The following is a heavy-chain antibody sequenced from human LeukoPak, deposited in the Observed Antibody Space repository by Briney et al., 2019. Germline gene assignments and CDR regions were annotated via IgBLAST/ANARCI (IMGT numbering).Heavy chain of an antibody. CDR1: GGSISSSNW. Sequence: RSSGTLSLTCAVSGGSISSSNWWSWVRQPPGKGLEWIGEIYHSGTSNYNPSLKSRVTISVDKSKSHFSLNLSSVTAADTAVYYCARGGQYSGSYWLFDYWGQGTLVTVSS. J-gene: IGHJ4*02. CDR3: ARGGQYSGSYWLFDY. V-gene: IGHV4-4*02. D-gene: IGHD1-26*01. CDR2: IYHSGTS.